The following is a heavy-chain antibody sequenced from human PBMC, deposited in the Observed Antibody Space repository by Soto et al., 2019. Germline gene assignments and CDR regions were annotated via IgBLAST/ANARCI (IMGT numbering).Heavy chain of an antibody. CDR2: IYWDDDK. V-gene: IGHV2-5*02. J-gene: IGHJ5*02. CDR3: AHRPPYGSGSYYNWFDP. D-gene: IGHD3-10*01. Sequence: SGPTLVKPTQTLTLTCTFSGFSLSTSGVGVGWIRQPPGKALEWLALIYWDDDKRYSPSLKSRHTITKDPPKNQVVLTMTNMDPVDTATYYCAHRPPYGSGSYYNWFDPWGQGTLVTVSS. CDR1: GFSLSTSGVG.